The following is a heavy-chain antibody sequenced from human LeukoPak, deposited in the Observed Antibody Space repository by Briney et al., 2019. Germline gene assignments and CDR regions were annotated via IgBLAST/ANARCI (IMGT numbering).Heavy chain of an antibody. D-gene: IGHD6-19*01. J-gene: IGHJ4*02. V-gene: IGHV4-34*01. CDR3: ARKQWLGPIDY. CDR1: GGSFSGYY. Sequence: SETLSLTCAVYGGSFSGYYWSWIRQAPGKGLEWIGEVSHSGITNYNPSLKGRVTILQDTSKNQVSLKLTSVTAADTALYYCARKQWLGPIDYWGQGTLVTVSS. CDR2: VSHSGIT.